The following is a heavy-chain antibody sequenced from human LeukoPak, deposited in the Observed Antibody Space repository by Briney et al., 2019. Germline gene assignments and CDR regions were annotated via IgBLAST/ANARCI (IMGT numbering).Heavy chain of an antibody. CDR2: INPNSGGT. CDR3: ARDLRRALVDY. J-gene: IGHJ4*02. Sequence: ASVNVSCTASGYTFTAYYMHWVRQAPGQGLEWMGWINPNSGGTNYAQKCQGRVTMTRDTSISTAHMELSRLRSDDTAVYYCARDLRRALVDYWGQGTLVTVSS. D-gene: IGHD6-25*01. V-gene: IGHV1-2*02. CDR1: GYTFTAYY.